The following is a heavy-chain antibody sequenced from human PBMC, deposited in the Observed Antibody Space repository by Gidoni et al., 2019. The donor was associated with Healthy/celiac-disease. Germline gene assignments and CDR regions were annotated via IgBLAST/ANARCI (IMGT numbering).Heavy chain of an antibody. V-gene: IGHV1-69*04. D-gene: IGHD2-15*01. J-gene: IGHJ4*02. Sequence: QVQLVQSGAEVKKPGSSVKVSCKASGGTFSSYAISWVRQAPGQGLEWMGRIIPILGIANYAQKFQGRVTITADKSTSTAYMELSSLRSEDTAVYYCARSLGYCSGGSCYLDYWGQGTLVTVSS. CDR3: ARSLGYCSGGSCYLDY. CDR2: IIPILGIA. CDR1: GGTFSSYA.